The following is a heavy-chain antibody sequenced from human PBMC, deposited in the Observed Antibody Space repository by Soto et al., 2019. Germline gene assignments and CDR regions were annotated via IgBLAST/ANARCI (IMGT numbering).Heavy chain of an antibody. V-gene: IGHV1-2*02. CDR3: AREASAVTEYYFDY. Sequence: RASVKVSCKASGYTFTGYYMHWVRQAPGQGLEWMGWINPNSGGTNYAQKFQGRVTMTRDTSISTAYTELSRLRSDDTAVYYCAREASAVTEYYFDYWGQGTLVTVSS. D-gene: IGHD4-17*01. CDR2: INPNSGGT. J-gene: IGHJ4*02. CDR1: GYTFTGYY.